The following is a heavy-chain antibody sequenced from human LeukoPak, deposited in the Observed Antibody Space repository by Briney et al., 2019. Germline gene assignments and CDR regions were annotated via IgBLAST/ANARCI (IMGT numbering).Heavy chain of an antibody. V-gene: IGHV3-53*01. J-gene: IGHJ4*02. CDR3: ARGFYDSSGLTFDY. D-gene: IGHD3-22*01. CDR1: GFTVSSNY. CDR2: IYSGGST. Sequence: PGGSLRLSCAASGFTVSSNYMSWVRQAPGKGLEWVSVIYSGGSTYYADSVKGRFTISRDNSKNTLYLQMNSLRAEDTAVYYCARGFYDSSGLTFDYWGQGTLVTVSS.